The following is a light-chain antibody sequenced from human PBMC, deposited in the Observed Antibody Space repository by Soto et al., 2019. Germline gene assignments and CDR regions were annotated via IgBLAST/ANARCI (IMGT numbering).Light chain of an antibody. CDR1: SSDIGRYKF. CDR3: SSSTNTNTLVI. Sequence: QSALTQPASVSGSPGQSVTISCTGTSSDIGRYKFVSWFQQHPGKAPKLLIFEGTNRPSGVSNRFSGSKSGNTASLTISGLQAEDEAIYFCSSSTNTNTLVIFGGGTKVTRP. J-gene: IGLJ2*01. V-gene: IGLV2-14*01. CDR2: EGT.